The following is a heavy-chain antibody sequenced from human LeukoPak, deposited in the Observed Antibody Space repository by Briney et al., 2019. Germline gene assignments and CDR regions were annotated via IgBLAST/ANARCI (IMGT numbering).Heavy chain of an antibody. J-gene: IGHJ3*02. D-gene: IGHD5-18*01. CDR2: ISAYNGNT. Sequence: GASVTVSCKASGYTFTSYGISWVRQAPGQGLEWMGWISAYNGNTNYAQKLQGRVTMTTDTSTSTAYMELRSLRSDDTAVYYCARAGIQLWLLGAFDIWGQGTMVTVSS. CDR1: GYTFTSYG. V-gene: IGHV1-18*01. CDR3: ARAGIQLWLLGAFDI.